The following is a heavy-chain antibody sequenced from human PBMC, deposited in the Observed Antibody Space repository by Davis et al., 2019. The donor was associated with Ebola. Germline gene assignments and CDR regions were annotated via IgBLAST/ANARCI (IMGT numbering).Heavy chain of an antibody. V-gene: IGHV1-18*01. J-gene: IGHJ5*02. Sequence: AASVKVSCKASGYTFTSYGISWVRQAPGQGLEWMGWISAYNGNTNYAQKLQGRVTMTTDTSTSTAYMELRSLRSDDTAVYYCARVHRAYYYGSGIHLGWFDPWGQGTLVTVSS. CDR3: ARVHRAYYYGSGIHLGWFDP. CDR2: ISAYNGNT. CDR1: GYTFTSYG. D-gene: IGHD3-10*01.